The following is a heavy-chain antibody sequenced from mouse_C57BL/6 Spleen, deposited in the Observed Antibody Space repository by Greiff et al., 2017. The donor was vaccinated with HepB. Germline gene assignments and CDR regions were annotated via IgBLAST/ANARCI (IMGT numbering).Heavy chain of an antibody. D-gene: IGHD2-1*01. V-gene: IGHV1-54*01. Sequence: VQLQESGAELVRPGTSVKVSCKASGYAFTNYLIEWVKQRPGQGLEWIGVINPGSGGTNYNEKFKGKATLTADKSSSTAYMQLSSLTSEDSAVYFCARGVYGNLDYWGQGTTLTVSS. CDR2: INPGSGGT. J-gene: IGHJ2*01. CDR1: GYAFTNYL. CDR3: ARGVYGNLDY.